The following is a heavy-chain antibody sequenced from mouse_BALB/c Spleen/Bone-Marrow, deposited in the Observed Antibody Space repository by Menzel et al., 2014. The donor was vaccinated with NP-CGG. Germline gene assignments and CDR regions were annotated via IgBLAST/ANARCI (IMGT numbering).Heavy chain of an antibody. J-gene: IGHJ3*01. D-gene: IGHD1-1*01. CDR3: ARGDLLRGFAY. CDR2: ISSGSSTI. CDR1: GFTFSSFG. Sequence: EVHLVESGGGLVQPGGSRKPSCAASGFTFSSFGMHWIRQAPEKGLEWVAYISSGSSTIYYADTVKGRFTISRGNPKNTLFLQMTSLRSEDTAMYYCARGDLLRGFAYWGQGTLVTVSA. V-gene: IGHV5-17*02.